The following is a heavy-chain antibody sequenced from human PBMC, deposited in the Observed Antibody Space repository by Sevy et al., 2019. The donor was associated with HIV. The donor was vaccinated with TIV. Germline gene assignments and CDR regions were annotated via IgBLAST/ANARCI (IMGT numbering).Heavy chain of an antibody. Sequence: ASVKVSCKASGYTFTSYDINWVRQATGQGLEWMGWMNPNSGNTGYAQKFQGRVTMTRNTSISTAYMELSSLRSEDTAMYYCARAPLSTVTTWRYGMDVWGQGTTVTVSS. CDR2: MNPNSGNT. CDR3: ARAPLSTVTTWRYGMDV. CDR1: GYTFTSYD. V-gene: IGHV1-8*01. D-gene: IGHD4-17*01. J-gene: IGHJ6*02.